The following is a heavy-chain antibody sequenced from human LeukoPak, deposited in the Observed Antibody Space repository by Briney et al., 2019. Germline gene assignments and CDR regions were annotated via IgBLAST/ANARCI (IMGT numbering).Heavy chain of an antibody. Sequence: SETLSLTCTVSGGSISSSSYYWGWIRQPPGKGLEWIGSIYYSGSTYYNPSLKSRVTISVDTSKNQFSLKLSSVTAADTAVYYCAREFVVVVAANYYYYMDVWGKGTTVTVSS. V-gene: IGHV4-39*07. D-gene: IGHD2-15*01. J-gene: IGHJ6*03. CDR2: IYYSGST. CDR3: AREFVVVVAANYYYYMDV. CDR1: GGSISSSSYY.